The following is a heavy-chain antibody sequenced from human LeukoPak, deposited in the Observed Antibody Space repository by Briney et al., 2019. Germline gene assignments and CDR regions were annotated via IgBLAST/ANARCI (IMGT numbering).Heavy chain of an antibody. V-gene: IGHV1-2*04. CDR3: AGPSIAVGGAFDI. J-gene: IGHJ3*02. D-gene: IGHD6-19*01. Sequence: ASVKVSCKASGYTFTGYYMHWVRQAPGQGLEWMGWINPNSGGTNYAQKFQGWVTMTRDTSISTAYMELSRLRSDDTAVYYCAGPSIAVGGAFDIWGQGTMVTVSS. CDR1: GYTFTGYY. CDR2: INPNSGGT.